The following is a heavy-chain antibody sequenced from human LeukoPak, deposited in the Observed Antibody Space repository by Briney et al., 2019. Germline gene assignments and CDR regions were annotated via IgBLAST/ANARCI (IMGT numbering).Heavy chain of an antibody. V-gene: IGHV1-18*01. J-gene: IGHJ4*02. Sequence: GASVKVSCKASGYTFTSYGIIWVRQAPGQGLEWMGWISAYNGNTNYAQKLQGRVTMTGDTSSSTVYMELSGLRFEDTAVYYCMRGTSTSWSGDYWGQGTLVTVSS. CDR1: GYTFTSYG. D-gene: IGHD2-2*01. CDR2: ISAYNGNT. CDR3: MRGTSTSWSGDY.